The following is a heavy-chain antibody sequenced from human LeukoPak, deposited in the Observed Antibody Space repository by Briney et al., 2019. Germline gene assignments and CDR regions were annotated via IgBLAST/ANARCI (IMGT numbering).Heavy chain of an antibody. V-gene: IGHV4-59*01. CDR3: TSGLYGINSVVRDF. CDR1: GDSISSYY. D-gene: IGHD4-23*01. J-gene: IGHJ4*02. Sequence: SETLSLTCTVSGDSISSYYWSWIRQPPGKGLEWIGYIYYSGSTIYNPSLNSRVTISVDTSKNQFSLKLSSVTPADTAVYYCTSGLYGINSVVRDFWGQGTLVTVSS. CDR2: IYYSGST.